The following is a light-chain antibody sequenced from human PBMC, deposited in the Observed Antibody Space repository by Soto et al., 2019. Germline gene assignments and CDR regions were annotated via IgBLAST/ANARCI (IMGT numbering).Light chain of an antibody. J-gene: IGKJ1*01. V-gene: IGKV3-20*01. CDR2: GAA. CDR1: QSVRSNY. CDR3: HQYVSAPWT. Sequence: EIVLTQSPGTLSLSPGERATLSCRASQSVRSNYLAWYQQKPGQAPRLLIYGAASRATGIPDRFSGSGSGTDFTLTISRLEPEDFAVYYCHQYVSAPWTFGQGTKVEIK.